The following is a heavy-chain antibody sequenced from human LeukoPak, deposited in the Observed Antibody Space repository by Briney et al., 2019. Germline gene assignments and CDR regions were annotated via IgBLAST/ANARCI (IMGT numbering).Heavy chain of an antibody. Sequence: RGSLRLSCAPSGFTFDNFAMTWVSHAPRNWLEWVSEITGSVGNTYYADSGKGPFTTSTDHSKNPLYMQINSLRAQRPAISYRARELFDFDYWGQGTLVTVSS. J-gene: IGHJ4*02. CDR1: GFTFDNFA. CDR3: ARELFDFDY. D-gene: IGHD3-10*01. V-gene: IGHV3-23*01. CDR2: ITGSVGNT.